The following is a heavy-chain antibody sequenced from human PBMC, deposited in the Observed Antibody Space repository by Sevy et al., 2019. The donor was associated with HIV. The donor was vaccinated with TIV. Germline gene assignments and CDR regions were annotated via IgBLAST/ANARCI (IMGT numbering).Heavy chain of an antibody. V-gene: IGHV3-49*03. CDR1: GFTFSDYA. Sequence: GGSLRLSCTSSGFTFSDYAMSWFRQAPGKGLEWVSFIRSETYGGTTEYAASVKGRFTISRDDSKSIAYLQMNSLKMEDTAVYFCTRGGSSGWSPLIDYWGQGTLVTVSS. J-gene: IGHJ4*02. CDR3: TRGGSSGWSPLIDY. D-gene: IGHD6-19*01. CDR2: IRSETYGGTT.